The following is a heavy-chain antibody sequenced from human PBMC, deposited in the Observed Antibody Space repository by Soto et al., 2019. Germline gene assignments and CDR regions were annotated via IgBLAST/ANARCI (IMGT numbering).Heavy chain of an antibody. D-gene: IGHD6-19*01. CDR3: AHGSGWLSDY. J-gene: IGHJ4*02. CDR1: GFALTSPAVG. CDR2: IYWDDDK. Sequence: ITLKESGPTLVKPTQTLTLTCTFSGFALTSPAVGVNWIRQPPGKALEWLALIYWDDDKQYSPSLKSRLTITKDTSKHQVVLTMTNMDPLDTATYYCAHGSGWLSDYWGQGTLVTVSS. V-gene: IGHV2-5*02.